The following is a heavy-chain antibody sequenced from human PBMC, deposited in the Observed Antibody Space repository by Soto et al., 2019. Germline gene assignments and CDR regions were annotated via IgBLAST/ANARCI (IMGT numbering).Heavy chain of an antibody. CDR1: NASITHYY. V-gene: IGHV4-59*01. Sequence: NPSETLALTCTVSNASITHYYWSWIRQPPGKGPEWIGYIYYSGSTNYNPSLKSRVSMSVDMSRNQLSLTLNSVTAADTAVYYCARVGRAVAGTVGSDAFEIWGQGAMVSVSS. CDR3: ARVGRAVAGTVGSDAFEI. J-gene: IGHJ3*02. CDR2: IYYSGST. D-gene: IGHD6-19*01.